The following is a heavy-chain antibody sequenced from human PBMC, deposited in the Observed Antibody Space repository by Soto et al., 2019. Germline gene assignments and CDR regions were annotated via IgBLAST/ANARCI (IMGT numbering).Heavy chain of an antibody. J-gene: IGHJ4*02. CDR2: IYYSGST. CDR1: GGSISSSSYH. Sequence: PSETLSLTCTVSGGSISSSSYHWGWIRQPPGKGLEWIGSIYYSGSTYYNPSLKSRVTISVDTSKNQFSLKLSSVTAADTAVYYCARQEPAANFDYWGQGTLVTVSS. CDR3: ARQEPAANFDY. D-gene: IGHD2-2*01. V-gene: IGHV4-39*01.